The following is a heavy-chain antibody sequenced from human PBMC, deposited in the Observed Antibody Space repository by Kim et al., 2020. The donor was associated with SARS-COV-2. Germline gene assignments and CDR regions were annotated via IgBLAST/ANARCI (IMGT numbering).Heavy chain of an antibody. D-gene: IGHD3-22*01. CDR1: GYTFTSYG. V-gene: IGHV1-18*01. CDR3: ASNYYDSSGYFYYYYYGMDV. J-gene: IGHJ6*02. Sequence: ASVKVSCKASGYTFTSYGISWVRQAPGQGLEWMGWISAYNGNTNYAQKLQGRVTMTTDTSTSTAYMELRSLRSDDTAVYYCASNYYDSSGYFYYYYYGMDVLGQGTTVTVSS. CDR2: ISAYNGNT.